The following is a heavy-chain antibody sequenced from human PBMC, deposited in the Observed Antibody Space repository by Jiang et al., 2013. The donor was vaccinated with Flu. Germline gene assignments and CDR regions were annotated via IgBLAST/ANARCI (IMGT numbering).Heavy chain of an antibody. V-gene: IGHV1-2*04. CDR3: AAHRTSSPVGDAFDI. J-gene: IGHJ3*02. CDR1: GYTFTGYY. D-gene: IGHD2-2*01. CDR2: INPNSGGT. Sequence: GAEVKKPGASVKVSCKASGYTFTGYYMHWVRQAPGQGLEWMGWINPNSGGTNYAQKFQGWVTMTRDTSISTAYMELSRLRSDDTAVYYCAAHRTSSPVGDAFDIWGQGTMVTVSS.